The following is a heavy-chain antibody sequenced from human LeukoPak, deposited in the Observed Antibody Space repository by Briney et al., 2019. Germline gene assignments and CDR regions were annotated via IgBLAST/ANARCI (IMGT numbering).Heavy chain of an antibody. Sequence: ASVKVSCKASGYTFTGYYMHWVRQAPGQGLEWMGWISAYNGNTNYAQKLQGRVTMTTDTSTSTAYMELRSLRSDDTAVYYCARGAYYYDSSGYWYYWGQGTLVTVSS. J-gene: IGHJ4*02. CDR2: ISAYNGNT. D-gene: IGHD3-22*01. V-gene: IGHV1-18*04. CDR1: GYTFTGYY. CDR3: ARGAYYYDSSGYWYY.